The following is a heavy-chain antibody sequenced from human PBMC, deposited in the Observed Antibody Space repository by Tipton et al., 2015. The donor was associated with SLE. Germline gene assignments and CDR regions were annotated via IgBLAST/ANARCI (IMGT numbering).Heavy chain of an antibody. J-gene: IGHJ6*02. CDR2: INPNSGGT. D-gene: IGHD6-19*01. V-gene: IGHV1-2*02. CDR3: ARDEGIAVAGPPVYYGMDV. CDR1: GYTFTGYY. Sequence: QLVQSGAEVKKPGASVKVSCKASGYTFTGYYMHWVRQAPGQGLEWMGWINPNSGGTNYAQKFQGRVTMTRDTSISTAYMELSRRRSDDTAVYYCARDEGIAVAGPPVYYGMDVWGQGTTVTVSS.